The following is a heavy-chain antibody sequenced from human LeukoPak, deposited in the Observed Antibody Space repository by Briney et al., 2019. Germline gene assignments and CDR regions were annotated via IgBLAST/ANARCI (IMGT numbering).Heavy chain of an antibody. CDR1: GGSISSGGYS. J-gene: IGHJ4*02. Sequence: SETLSLTCAVSGGSISSGGYSWSWIRQPPGKGLEWIGEINHSGSTNYNPSLKSRVTISVDTSKNQFSLKLSSVTAADTAVYYCARGSGSYYKVDYWGQGTLVTVSS. V-gene: IGHV4-34*01. D-gene: IGHD3-10*01. CDR3: ARGSGSYYKVDY. CDR2: INHSGST.